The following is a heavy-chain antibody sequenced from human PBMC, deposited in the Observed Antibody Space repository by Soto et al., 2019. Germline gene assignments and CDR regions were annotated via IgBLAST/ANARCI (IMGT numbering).Heavy chain of an antibody. CDR3: ASSRTRYNWFDP. D-gene: IGHD2-2*01. CDR2: IDPSDSYT. Sequence: PGESLKISCKGSGYSFTSYWISWVRQMPGKGLEWMGRIDPSDSYTNYSPSFQGHVTISADKSISTAYLQWGSLKASDTAMYYCASSRTRYNWFDPWGQGTLVTVSS. CDR1: GYSFTSYW. V-gene: IGHV5-10-1*01. J-gene: IGHJ5*02.